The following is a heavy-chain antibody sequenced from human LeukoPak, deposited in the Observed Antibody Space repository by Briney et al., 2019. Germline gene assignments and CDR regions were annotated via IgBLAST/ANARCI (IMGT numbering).Heavy chain of an antibody. Sequence: GGSLRLSCAAPGFTFSSYGMHWVRQAPGKGLEWVAVISYDGSNKYYADSVKGRFTISRDNSKNTLYLQMSSLRADDTAVYYCVRGTGYWGQGTLVTVSS. V-gene: IGHV3-30*03. J-gene: IGHJ4*02. CDR1: GFTFSSYG. CDR2: ISYDGSNK. CDR3: VRGTGY.